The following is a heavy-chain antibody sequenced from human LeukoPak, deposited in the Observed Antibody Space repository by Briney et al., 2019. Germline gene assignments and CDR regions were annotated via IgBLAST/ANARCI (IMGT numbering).Heavy chain of an antibody. J-gene: IGHJ6*02. CDR2: ISYDGNNK. CDR3: ARGGGLDV. Sequence: GGSLRLSCAASGFTFSSYAMHWVRQAPGKGLEWVAVISYDGNNKYYADSVKGRFTISRDNSKNTLYLQMNSLRVEDTAVYFCARGGGLDVWGQGATVTVSS. D-gene: IGHD3-16*01. V-gene: IGHV3-30-3*01. CDR1: GFTFSSYA.